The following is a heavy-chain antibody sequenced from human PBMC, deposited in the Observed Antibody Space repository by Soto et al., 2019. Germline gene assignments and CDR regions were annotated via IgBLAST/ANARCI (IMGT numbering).Heavy chain of an antibody. J-gene: IGHJ3*02. V-gene: IGHV1-2*04. CDR3: AREKITIFGVVIIPRAFDI. D-gene: IGHD3-3*01. Sequence: ASVKVACKASGYTFTGYFMHWVRQAPGQGLEWMGWINPNSGGTNYAQKFQGWVTMTRDTSISTAYMELSRLRSDDTAVYYCAREKITIFGVVIIPRAFDIWGQGTMVTVSS. CDR1: GYTFTGYF. CDR2: INPNSGGT.